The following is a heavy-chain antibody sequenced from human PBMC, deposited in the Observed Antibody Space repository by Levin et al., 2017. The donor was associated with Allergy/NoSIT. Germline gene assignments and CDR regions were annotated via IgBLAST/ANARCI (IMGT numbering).Heavy chain of an antibody. CDR1: GFTFDDYA. CDR2: ISWNSDTI. J-gene: IGHJ6*02. V-gene: IGHV3-9*01. CDR3: GKDRTAASEVYYHAMDV. Sequence: LSLTCAASGFTFDDYAMHWVRQAPGKGLEWVSGISWNSDTIGYADSVKGRFTISRDNAKNSLYLQMNSLRAEDTALYYCGKDRTAASEVYYHAMDVWGQGTTVTVSS. D-gene: IGHD6-13*01.